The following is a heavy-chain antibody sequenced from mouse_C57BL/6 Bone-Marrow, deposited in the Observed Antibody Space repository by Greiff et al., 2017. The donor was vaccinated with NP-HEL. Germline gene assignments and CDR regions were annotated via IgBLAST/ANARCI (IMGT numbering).Heavy chain of an antibody. Sequence: DVKLVESGGGLVQPGESLKLSCESNEYEFPSHDMSWVRKTPEKRLELVAAINSDGGSTYYPDTMERRFIISRDNTKKTLYLQMSSLRSEDTALYYCARHYYSNYEGYAMDYWGQGTSVTVSS. V-gene: IGHV5-2*01. CDR3: ARHYYSNYEGYAMDY. CDR1: EYEFPSHD. CDR2: INSDGGST. J-gene: IGHJ4*01. D-gene: IGHD2-5*01.